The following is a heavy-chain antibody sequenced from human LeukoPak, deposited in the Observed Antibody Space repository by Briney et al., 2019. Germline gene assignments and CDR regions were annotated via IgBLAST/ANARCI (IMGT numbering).Heavy chain of an antibody. CDR1: GFTFSSYE. V-gene: IGHV3-48*03. D-gene: IGHD3-9*01. CDR3: ARDGSTILTGYYYYYMDV. J-gene: IGHJ6*03. CDR2: ISSSSSTI. Sequence: PGGSLRLSCAASGFTFSSYEMNRVRRAPGQGLEWVSYISSSSSTIYYAESVKGRFTISRDNAKNSLYLQMNSLRAEDTAVYYCARDGSTILTGYYYYYMDVWGKGTTVTVSS.